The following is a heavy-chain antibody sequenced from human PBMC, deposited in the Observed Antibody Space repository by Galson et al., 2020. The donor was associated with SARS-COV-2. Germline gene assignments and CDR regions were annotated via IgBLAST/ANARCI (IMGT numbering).Heavy chain of an antibody. J-gene: IGHJ4*02. CDR3: AGLLEWSSY. D-gene: IGHD3-3*01. Sequence: GESLKISCAASGFTFDDYGMSWVRQAPGKGLEWVYGINWNGGSTGYADSVKGRFTISRDNAKNSLYLQMNSLRAEDTALYYCAGLLEWSSYWGQGTLVTVSS. V-gene: IGHV3-20*04. CDR1: GFTFDDYG. CDR2: INWNGGST.